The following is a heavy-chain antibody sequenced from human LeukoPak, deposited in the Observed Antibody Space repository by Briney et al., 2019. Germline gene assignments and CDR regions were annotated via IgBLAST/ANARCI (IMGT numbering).Heavy chain of an antibody. CDR1: GFTFKTYT. D-gene: IGHD2-2*01. V-gene: IGHV3-21*01. Sequence: AGGSLRLSCAASGFTFKTYTMHWVRQAPGMGLEWVSSISSSSSYIFYADSVKGRFTISRDNAKNSLYLQMNSLRAEDTAVYYCARELDIVVVPAASEYWGQGTLVTVSS. CDR3: ARELDIVVVPAASEY. J-gene: IGHJ4*02. CDR2: ISSSSSYI.